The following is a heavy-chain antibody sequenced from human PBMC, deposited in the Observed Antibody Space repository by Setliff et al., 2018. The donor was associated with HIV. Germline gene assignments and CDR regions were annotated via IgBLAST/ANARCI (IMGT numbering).Heavy chain of an antibody. Sequence: ASVKVSCKASGYTFNNYGISWVRQAPGQGLEWMGWINTHSGYTNYAQNVQGRVTVTMDTSTSTAYMELRSLKSDDTAVYYCTRGKTWLRFLDYWGQGTLVTVSS. J-gene: IGHJ4*02. CDR1: GYTFNNYG. CDR3: TRGKTWLRFLDY. V-gene: IGHV1-18*01. CDR2: INTHSGYT. D-gene: IGHD5-12*01.